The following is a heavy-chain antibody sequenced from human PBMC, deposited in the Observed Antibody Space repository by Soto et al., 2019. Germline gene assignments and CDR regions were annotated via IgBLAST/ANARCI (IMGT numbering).Heavy chain of an antibody. V-gene: IGHV1-46*01. J-gene: IGHJ6*01. CDR1: GYTFISYY. Sequence: QEQLVQSGAEVKKTGASVKVSCKASGYTFISYYMHWVRQAAGQGLEWVGLIHSSGGSTRYAQKFQGRVTMTRDTSTSTVYMELSSLRSEDTAVYYCARDRVAAASISYYHYGMDVWGQGTTVTVSS. D-gene: IGHD6-25*01. CDR2: IHSSGGST. CDR3: ARDRVAAASISYYHYGMDV.